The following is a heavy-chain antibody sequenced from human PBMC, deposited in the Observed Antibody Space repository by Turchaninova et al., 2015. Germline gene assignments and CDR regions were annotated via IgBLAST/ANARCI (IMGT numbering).Heavy chain of an antibody. Sequence: GGGVVQPGRSLRLSCAASGFTFSSYGMHWVRQAPGKGLEWVAVLWYDGSNKYYADSVKGRFTISRDNSKNTLYLQMNSLRAEDTAVYYCASVIVVGDGFDIWGQGTMVTVSS. CDR1: GFTFSSYG. V-gene: IGHV3-33*01. CDR3: ASVIVVGDGFDI. J-gene: IGHJ3*02. CDR2: LWYDGSNK. D-gene: IGHD2-15*01.